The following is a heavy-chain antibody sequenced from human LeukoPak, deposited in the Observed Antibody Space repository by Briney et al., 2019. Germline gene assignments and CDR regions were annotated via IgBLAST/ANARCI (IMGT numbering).Heavy chain of an antibody. D-gene: IGHD5-18*01. CDR3: ARIGYSSSAFDF. Sequence: GGSLRLSCAASGFTFTHYWMSWVRQAPGKGLKWVANMKEDGSVKYFVDSVKGRFTLSRDNAKNLVYLQMNSLRAEDTAVYYCARIGYSSSAFDFWGQGTMVTVSS. CDR1: GFTFTHYW. V-gene: IGHV3-7*01. CDR2: MKEDGSVK. J-gene: IGHJ3*01.